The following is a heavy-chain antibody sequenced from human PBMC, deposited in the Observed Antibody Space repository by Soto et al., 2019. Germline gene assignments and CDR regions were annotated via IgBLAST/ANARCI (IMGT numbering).Heavy chain of an antibody. J-gene: IGHJ6*02. Sequence: ASVKVSCKASGYTFTSYGISWVRQAPGQGLEWMGWISAYNGNTNYAQKLQGRVTMTTDTSTSTAYMELRSLRSDDTAVYYCARASSNDFWSGYSSRAYYYYGMDVWGQGTTVTVSS. CDR2: ISAYNGNT. CDR1: GYTFTSYG. D-gene: IGHD3-3*01. CDR3: ARASSNDFWSGYSSRAYYYYGMDV. V-gene: IGHV1-18*01.